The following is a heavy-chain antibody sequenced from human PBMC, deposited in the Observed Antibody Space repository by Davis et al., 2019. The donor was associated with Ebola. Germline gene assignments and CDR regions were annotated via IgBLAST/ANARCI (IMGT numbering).Heavy chain of an antibody. D-gene: IGHD3-10*01. V-gene: IGHV1-2*04. J-gene: IGHJ4*02. CDR3: ARDYYGSGSYSNIDY. CDR1: GYTFTGYY. CDR2: INPNSGGT. Sequence: AASVKVSCKASGYTFTGYYMHWVRQAPGQGLEWMGWINPNSGGTNYAQKFQGWVTMTRDTSTSTVYMELSSLRSEDTAVYYCARDYYGSGSYSNIDYWGQGTLVTVSS.